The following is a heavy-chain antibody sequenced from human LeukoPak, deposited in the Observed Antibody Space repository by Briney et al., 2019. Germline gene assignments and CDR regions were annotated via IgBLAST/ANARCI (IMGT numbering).Heavy chain of an antibody. CDR2: VDPEDGET. Sequence: VKVSCKVSGYTFTDYYMHWVQQAPGKGLEWMGLVDPEDGETIYAEKFQGTVTITADTSTDTAYMELSSMRSEDRAVYYCATGRKYGSGSYLDYWGQGTLVTVSS. CDR3: ATGRKYGSGSYLDY. J-gene: IGHJ4*02. V-gene: IGHV1-69-2*01. CDR1: GYTFTDYY. D-gene: IGHD3-10*01.